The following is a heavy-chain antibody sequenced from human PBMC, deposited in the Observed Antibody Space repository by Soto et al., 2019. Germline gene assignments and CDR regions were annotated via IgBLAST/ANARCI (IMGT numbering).Heavy chain of an antibody. CDR3: ARQMPSTAGAYLYYRLNV. CDR1: AGTVNEYA. CDR2: IVTVFPSV. J-gene: IGHJ6*02. Sequence: SVKRSWKPTAGTVNEYAIYLVRQPPGQGLEWLGTIVTVFPSVYYAPTFQGRLTITADGSSDTVYMMLTRLKSEDTAFYYCARQMPSTAGAYLYYRLNVWGQGTSLTV. D-gene: IGHD3-10*01. V-gene: IGHV1-69*13.